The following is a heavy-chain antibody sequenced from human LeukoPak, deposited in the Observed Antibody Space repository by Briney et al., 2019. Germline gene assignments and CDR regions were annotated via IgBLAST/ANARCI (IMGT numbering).Heavy chain of an antibody. D-gene: IGHD1-26*01. CDR2: INHSGST. J-gene: IGHJ3*02. Sequence: SETLSLTCAVYGGSFSGDYWSWIRQPPGKGLEWIGEINHSGSTNYNPSLRSRVTMSVDTSKNQFSLKLSSVTAADTAVYYCARDRGSGSAAFDIWGQGTMVTVSS. CDR3: ARDRGSGSAAFDI. CDR1: GGSFSGDY. V-gene: IGHV4-34*01.